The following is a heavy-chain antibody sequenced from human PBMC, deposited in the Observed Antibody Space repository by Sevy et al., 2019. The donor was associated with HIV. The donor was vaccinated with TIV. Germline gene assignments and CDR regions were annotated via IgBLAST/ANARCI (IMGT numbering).Heavy chain of an antibody. D-gene: IGHD2-2*01. CDR3: AGACSSTSCLWGLDV. CDR1: GFSFNMYW. V-gene: IGHV3-7*03. J-gene: IGHJ6*02. CDR2: IKRDGSEK. Sequence: GGSLRLSCTASGFSFNMYWMSWVRQAPGQGLEWVAHIKRDGSEKYYVDFVRDRFNISRDNAKNSLYLQMNSLRAEDTAVYYCAGACSSTSCLWGLDVWGQGTTVTVSS.